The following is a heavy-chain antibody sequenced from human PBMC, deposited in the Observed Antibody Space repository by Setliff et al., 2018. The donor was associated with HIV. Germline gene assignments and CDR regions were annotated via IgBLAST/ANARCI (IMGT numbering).Heavy chain of an antibody. Sequence: PSETLSLTCTVSRDSINGHWWSWIRQPPGKGLEWTGSIHYSGITHYNPSLKSRLAMSVDTSKNQVSLKLTSVTAADTAVYYCARYKCINFACVGFDIWGQGTVVTVSS. CDR2: IHYSGIT. J-gene: IGHJ3*02. V-gene: IGHV4-59*11. D-gene: IGHD3-9*01. CDR1: RDSINGHW. CDR3: ARYKCINFACVGFDI.